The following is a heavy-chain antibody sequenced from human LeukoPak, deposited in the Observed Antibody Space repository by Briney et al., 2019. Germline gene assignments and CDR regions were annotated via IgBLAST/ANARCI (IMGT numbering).Heavy chain of an antibody. D-gene: IGHD2-15*01. V-gene: IGHV3-21*01. CDR2: ISSSSSYI. CDR1: GFTFSSYS. CDR3: ARAVGVRGEDAFDI. Sequence: GGSLRLSCAASGFTFSSYSMNWVRQAPGKGLEWVSSISSSSSYIYYADSVKGRFTISRDNAKNSLYLQMNSLRAEDTAVYYCARAVGVRGEDAFDIWGQGTMVTVS. J-gene: IGHJ3*02.